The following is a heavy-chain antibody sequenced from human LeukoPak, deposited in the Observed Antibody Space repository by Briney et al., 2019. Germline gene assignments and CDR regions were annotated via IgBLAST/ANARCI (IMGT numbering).Heavy chain of an antibody. CDR3: ARALVIGDFDY. D-gene: IGHD3-16*01. CDR1: GGSISSSSYY. Sequence: SETLSLTCTVSGGSISSSSYYWGWIRQPPGKGLEWIVSIYYSGSTYYNPSLKSRVTISVDTSKNQFSLKLSSVTAADTAVYYCARALVIGDFDYWGQGTLVTVSS. CDR2: IYYSGST. V-gene: IGHV4-39*07. J-gene: IGHJ4*02.